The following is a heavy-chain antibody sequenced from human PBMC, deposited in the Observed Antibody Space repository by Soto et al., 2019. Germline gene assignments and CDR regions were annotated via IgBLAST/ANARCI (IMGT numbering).Heavy chain of an antibody. Sequence: EVQLVESGGGLVQPGGSLRLACAASGFVFSGYWMDWVRQAPGKGLVWVSRISSDGSSTNYADSVKGRFTISRDNAKNTLYLQMNSLRAEDTAVYYCAREAPFATDLDYWGKGSLVTVSS. CDR1: GFVFSGYW. CDR2: ISSDGSST. D-gene: IGHD3-3*01. J-gene: IGHJ4*02. V-gene: IGHV3-74*01. CDR3: AREAPFATDLDY.